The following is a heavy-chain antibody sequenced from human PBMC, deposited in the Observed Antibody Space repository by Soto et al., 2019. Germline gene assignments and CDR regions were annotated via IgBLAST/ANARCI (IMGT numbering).Heavy chain of an antibody. D-gene: IGHD3-10*01. CDR2: IYYSGST. V-gene: IGHV4-31*03. CDR1: GGSISSGGYY. J-gene: IGHJ6*02. Sequence: KTSETLSLTCTVSGGSISSGGYYWSWIRQHPGKGLEWIGYIYYSGSTYYNPSLKSRVTISVDTSKNQFSLKLSSVTAADTAVYYCARARITMVRGVISAPNYYYYGMDVWGQGTTVTVSS. CDR3: ARARITMVRGVISAPNYYYYGMDV.